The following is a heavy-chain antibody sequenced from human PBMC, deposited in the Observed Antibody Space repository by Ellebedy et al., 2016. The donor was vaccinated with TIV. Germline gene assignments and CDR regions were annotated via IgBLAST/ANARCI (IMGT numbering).Heavy chain of an antibody. CDR2: IDPNSGGT. Sequence: AASVKVSCKTSGYTFTDYYIHWVRQAPGQGLEWMGWIDPNSGGTNYAQKFQGRVTMTRDTSINTAYVELNRLTSDDTAIYFCARNIPRRDWFDPWGQGTLVTVSS. V-gene: IGHV1-2*02. D-gene: IGHD2-2*02. CDR1: GYTFTDYY. CDR3: ARNIPRRDWFDP. J-gene: IGHJ5*02.